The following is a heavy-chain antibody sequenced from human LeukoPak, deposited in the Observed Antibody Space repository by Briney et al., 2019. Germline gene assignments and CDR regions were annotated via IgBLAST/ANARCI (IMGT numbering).Heavy chain of an antibody. CDR2: IIPIFGTA. Sequence: SVKASCKASGGTFSSYAISWVRQAPGQGLEWMGGIIPIFGTANYAQKFQGRVTITADESTSTAYMELSSLRSEDTAVYYCARDTSGYYRYYYYYYYMDVWGKGTTVTVSS. D-gene: IGHD3-22*01. J-gene: IGHJ6*03. V-gene: IGHV1-69*13. CDR1: GGTFSSYA. CDR3: ARDTSGYYRYYYYYYYMDV.